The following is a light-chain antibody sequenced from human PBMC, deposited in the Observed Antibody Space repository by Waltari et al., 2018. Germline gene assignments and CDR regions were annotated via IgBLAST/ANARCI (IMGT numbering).Light chain of an antibody. Sequence: QSALTQPRSVSGSPGQAVTISCTGTSSDVGGDNHVSWYQHHPGKAPKLMFYDVSKRPSGVPDRFSGSKSGNTASLTISGLQAEDEADYYCCSYAGSYTWVFGGGTKLTVL. CDR3: CSYAGSYTWV. V-gene: IGLV2-11*01. CDR2: DVS. CDR1: SSDVGGDNH. J-gene: IGLJ3*02.